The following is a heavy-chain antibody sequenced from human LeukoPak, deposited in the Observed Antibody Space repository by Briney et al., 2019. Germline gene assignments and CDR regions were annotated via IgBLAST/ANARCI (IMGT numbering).Heavy chain of an antibody. D-gene: IGHD3-16*02. CDR3: ARGSITFGGVIVGDAFDI. CDR2: ISAYNGNT. CDR1: GYTFTSYG. Sequence: GASVKVSCKASGYTFTSYGISWVRQAPGQGLEWMGWISAYNGNTNYAQKLQGRVTMTTDTSTSTAYMELRSLRSEDTAVYYCARGSITFGGVIVGDAFDIWGQGTMVTVSS. J-gene: IGHJ3*02. V-gene: IGHV1-18*01.